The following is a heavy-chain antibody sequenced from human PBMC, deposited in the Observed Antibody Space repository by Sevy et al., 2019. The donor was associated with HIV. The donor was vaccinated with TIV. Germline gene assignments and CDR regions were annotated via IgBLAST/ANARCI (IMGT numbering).Heavy chain of an antibody. CDR2: INHSGST. Sequence: SETLFLTCAVYGGSFSGYYWNWIRQPPGKGLEWIGEINHSGSTNYNPSLKSRVTISVDTSKNQFSLKLSSVTAADTAVYYCARDFGSGSYSNGMDVWGQGTTVTVSS. CDR1: GGSFSGYY. V-gene: IGHV4-34*01. D-gene: IGHD3-10*01. CDR3: ARDFGSGSYSNGMDV. J-gene: IGHJ6*02.